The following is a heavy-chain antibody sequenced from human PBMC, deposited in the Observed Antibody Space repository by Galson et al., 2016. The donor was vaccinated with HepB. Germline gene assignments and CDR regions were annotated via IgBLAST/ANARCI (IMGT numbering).Heavy chain of an antibody. J-gene: IGHJ4*02. CDR1: GGSIDTSAHF. D-gene: IGHD6-13*01. Sequence: SETLSLTCTVSGGSIDTSAHFWGWIRQPPGKGLEWIGGIYYTGSASYTPSLQSRVPVPIDTSKKPFSMRFNSVTAADTAVYSCAGSGTRYSSSWFTPMFFFGYWGQGTLVTVSS. CDR3: AGSGTRYSSSWFTPMFFFGY. V-gene: IGHV4-39*01. CDR2: IYYTGSA.